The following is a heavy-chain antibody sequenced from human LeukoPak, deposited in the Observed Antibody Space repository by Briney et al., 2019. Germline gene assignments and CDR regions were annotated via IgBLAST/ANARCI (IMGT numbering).Heavy chain of an antibody. Sequence: SETLSLTCTVSGGSISSYYWSWIRQPPGKGLEWIGYIYYSGSTNYNPSLKSRVTISVDTSKNQFSLKLSSVTAADTAVYYCARDSPDYDLGLARYYFDYWGQGTLVTVSS. D-gene: IGHD3-3*01. V-gene: IGHV4-59*12. CDR3: ARDSPDYDLGLARYYFDY. J-gene: IGHJ4*02. CDR1: GGSISSYY. CDR2: IYYSGST.